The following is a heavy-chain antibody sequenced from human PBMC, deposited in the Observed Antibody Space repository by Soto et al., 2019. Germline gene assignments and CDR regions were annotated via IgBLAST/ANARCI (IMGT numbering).Heavy chain of an antibody. Sequence: QLQLQESGPGLVKPSETLSLTCTVSGGSISSSSYYWGWIRQPPGKGLEWIGSIYYSGSTYYNPSLTSSVTISVDTSKNPCYLKLSSVTAADTAVYYCASRGYYYDSSGYPSVWYWGQGTLVTVSS. V-gene: IGHV4-39*01. CDR3: ASRGYYYDSSGYPSVWY. CDR2: IYYSGST. CDR1: GGSISSSSYY. D-gene: IGHD3-22*01. J-gene: IGHJ4*02.